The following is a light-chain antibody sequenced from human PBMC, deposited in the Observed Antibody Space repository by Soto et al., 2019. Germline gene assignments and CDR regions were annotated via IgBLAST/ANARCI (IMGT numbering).Light chain of an antibody. Sequence: EIVLTQSPGTLSLSPGERATLSCRASQSVSSYLAWYQQKPGQAPRLLIYDASNRATGIPARFSGSGSGTDFTLTISSPEPEDFAVYYCQQRSNWPLGFGPGTKVDIK. J-gene: IGKJ3*01. CDR3: QQRSNWPLG. V-gene: IGKV3-11*01. CDR1: QSVSSY. CDR2: DAS.